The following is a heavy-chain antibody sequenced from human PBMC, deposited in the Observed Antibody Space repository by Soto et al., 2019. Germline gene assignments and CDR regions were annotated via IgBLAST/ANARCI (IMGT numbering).Heavy chain of an antibody. CDR2: IWYDGSNK. Sequence: RRLSCAASGFTFSSYGMHWVRQAPGKGLEWVAVIWYDGSNKYYADSVKGRFTISRDNSKNTLYLQMNSLRAEDTAVYYCAREYEVFWSGYYGLKYFDYWGQGTLVTVSS. CDR1: GFTFSSYG. V-gene: IGHV3-33*01. CDR3: AREYEVFWSGYYGLKYFDY. J-gene: IGHJ4*02. D-gene: IGHD3-3*01.